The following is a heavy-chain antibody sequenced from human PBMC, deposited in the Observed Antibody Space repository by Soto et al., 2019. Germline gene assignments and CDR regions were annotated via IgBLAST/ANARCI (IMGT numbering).Heavy chain of an antibody. CDR1: GGSLSGYY. V-gene: IGHV4-34*01. CDR3: ASSSLYGMDV. J-gene: IGHJ6*02. Sequence: PSETLSLTCAVYGGSLSGYYWSWIRQPPGKGLEWIGEINHSGSTNYNPSLKSRVTISADTSKNQFSLKVGSVTAADTAVYYCASSSLYGMDVWGQGTTVTVSS. CDR2: INHSGST.